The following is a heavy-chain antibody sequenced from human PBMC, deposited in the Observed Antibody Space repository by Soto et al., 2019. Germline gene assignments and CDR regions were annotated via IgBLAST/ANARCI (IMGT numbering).Heavy chain of an antibody. V-gene: IGHV1-46*01. CDR3: AREGSGWSRGYYFDY. D-gene: IGHD6-19*01. Sequence: KFQGRVTMTRDTSTSTVYMELSSLRSEDTAVYYCAREGSGWSRGYYFDYWGQGTLVTVSS. J-gene: IGHJ4*02.